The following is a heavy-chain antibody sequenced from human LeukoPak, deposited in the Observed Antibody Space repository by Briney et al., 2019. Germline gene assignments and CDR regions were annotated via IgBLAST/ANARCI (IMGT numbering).Heavy chain of an antibody. CDR1: GFTFGDYA. V-gene: IGHV3-49*03. CDR2: IRSKAYGGTT. Sequence: GGSLRLSCKASGFTFGDYAMSWFRQAPGKGLEWVGFIRSKAYGGTTEYAASVKGRFTISRDDSKSIAYLQMNSLKTEDTAVYYCTGSSGYPVSYYFDYWGQGTLVTVSS. D-gene: IGHD3-22*01. CDR3: TGSSGYPVSYYFDY. J-gene: IGHJ4*02.